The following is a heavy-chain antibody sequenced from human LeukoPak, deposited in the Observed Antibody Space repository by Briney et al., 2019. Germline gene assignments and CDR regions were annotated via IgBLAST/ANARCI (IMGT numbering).Heavy chain of an antibody. CDR3: AKNDPYGSGSYYSAFDI. CDR1: GFTFSSYA. Sequence: QSGGSLRLSCAASGFTFSSYAMSWVLQAPGKGLEWVSAISGSGGSTYYADSVKGRFTISRDNSKNTLYLQMNSLRAEDTAVYYCAKNDPYGSGSYYSAFDIWGQGTMVTVSS. D-gene: IGHD3-10*01. V-gene: IGHV3-23*01. CDR2: ISGSGGST. J-gene: IGHJ3*02.